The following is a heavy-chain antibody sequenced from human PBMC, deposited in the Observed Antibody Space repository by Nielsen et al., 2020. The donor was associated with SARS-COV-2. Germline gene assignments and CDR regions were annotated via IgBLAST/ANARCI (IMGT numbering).Heavy chain of an antibody. D-gene: IGHD3-22*01. Sequence: GESLKISCKGSGYTFTSYWIGWVRQMPGKGLEWMGIIYPGDSETRYSPSFQGQVTISADKSISTAYLQWSSLKASDTAMYYCAGRDYDSSGYYSYDAFDIWGQGTMVTVSS. V-gene: IGHV5-51*01. J-gene: IGHJ3*02. CDR2: IYPGDSET. CDR3: AGRDYDSSGYYSYDAFDI. CDR1: GYTFTSYW.